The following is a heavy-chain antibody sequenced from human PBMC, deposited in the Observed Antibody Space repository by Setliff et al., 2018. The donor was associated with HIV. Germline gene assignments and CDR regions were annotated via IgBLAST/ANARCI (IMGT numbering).Heavy chain of an antibody. Sequence: SETLSLTCTVSSSSIRSGGYYWNWIRQHPGKGLEWIGYIYHSGRTYYNPSLKSRVTISVDTSKNQFSLKLSSVTAADTAIYYCARGTPDHEVWYFDLWGRGTLVTVSS. CDR3: ARGTPDHEVWYFDL. CDR1: SSSIRSGGYY. V-gene: IGHV4-31*03. CDR2: IYHSGRT. J-gene: IGHJ2*01.